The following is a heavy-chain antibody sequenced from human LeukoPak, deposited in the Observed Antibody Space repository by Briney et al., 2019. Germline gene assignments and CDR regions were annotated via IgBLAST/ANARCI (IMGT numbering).Heavy chain of an antibody. CDR1: EYSFTNYW. V-gene: IGHV5-51*01. CDR2: IYPGDSST. CDR3: ARRRTRPEAFDL. D-gene: IGHD1-14*01. J-gene: IGHJ3*01. Sequence: GESLKISCKGSEYSFTNYWIGWVRQMPGKGLAWMGVIYPGDSSTRYSPSFQGQVTISADKSITTAYLQWSSLKASDTAMYYCARRRTRPEAFDLWGQGTMVTVSS.